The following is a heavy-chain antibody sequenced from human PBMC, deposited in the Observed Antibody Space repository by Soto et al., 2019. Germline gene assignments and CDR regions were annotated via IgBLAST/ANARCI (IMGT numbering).Heavy chain of an antibody. CDR1: GFTFSSYA. D-gene: IGHD5-18*01. CDR2: ISGSGGST. CDR3: AKDPEDTAMAYYYYGMDV. V-gene: IGHV3-23*01. J-gene: IGHJ6*02. Sequence: EVQLLESGGGLVQPGGSLRLSCAASGFTFSSYAMSWVRQAPGKGLEWVSAISGSGGSTYYADSMKGRFTISRDNSKNTLYLQMNSLRAEDTAVYYCAKDPEDTAMAYYYYGMDVWGQGTTVTVSS.